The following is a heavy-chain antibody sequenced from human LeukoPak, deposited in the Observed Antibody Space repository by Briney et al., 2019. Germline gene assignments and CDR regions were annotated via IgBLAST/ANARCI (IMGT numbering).Heavy chain of an antibody. V-gene: IGHV4-30-4*01. CDR1: GGSISSGDYY. J-gene: IGHJ4*02. CDR2: IYYSGST. Sequence: PSETLSLTCTVSGGSISSGDYYWSWIRQPPGKGLEWIGYIYYSGSTYYNPSLKSRVTISVDTSKNQFSLKLSFVTAADTAVYYCARGREVRGPSFDYWGQGTLVTVSS. CDR3: ARGREVRGPSFDY. D-gene: IGHD3-10*01.